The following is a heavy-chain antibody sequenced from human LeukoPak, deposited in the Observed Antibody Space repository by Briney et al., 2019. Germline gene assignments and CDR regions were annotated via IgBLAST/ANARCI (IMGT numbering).Heavy chain of an antibody. D-gene: IGHD3-10*01. V-gene: IGHV7-4-1*02. CDR1: GYTFTSYA. CDR3: ARFSSGGENWYFDL. CDR2: INTNTGNP. Sequence: PAASVKVSCKASGYTFTSYAMNWVRQAPGQGLEWMGWINTNTGNPTYAQGFTGRFVFSLDTSVSTAYLQISSLKAEDTAVYYCARFSSGGENWYFDLWGRGILVTVSS. J-gene: IGHJ2*01.